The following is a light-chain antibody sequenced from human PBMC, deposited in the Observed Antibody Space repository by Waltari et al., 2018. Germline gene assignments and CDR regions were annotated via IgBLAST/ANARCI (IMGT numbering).Light chain of an antibody. CDR2: AAS. Sequence: DIQLTQSPSFLSASVGDRVTITCRASQDISSSLAWYHQKPGRAPKLLIYAASTLQSGVPSRLSGSGSGTEFTLTISSLQPEDFVTYYCQQVNNYPFTFGPGTILDVK. J-gene: IGKJ3*01. CDR3: QQVNNYPFT. CDR1: QDISSS. V-gene: IGKV1-9*01.